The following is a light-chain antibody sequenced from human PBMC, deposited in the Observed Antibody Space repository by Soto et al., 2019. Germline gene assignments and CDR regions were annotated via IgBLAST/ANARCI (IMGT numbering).Light chain of an antibody. CDR3: QSYDSSLSGSVV. CDR2: DNT. CDR1: SSNIGAGFD. V-gene: IGLV1-40*01. J-gene: IGLJ2*01. Sequence: QSVLTQPPSVSGAPGQGVTISCTGTSSNIGAGFDVHWYQKLPGTAPKLLIFDNTNRPSGVPDRFSASRSGTSASLAITGLQAGDEADYFCQSYDSSLSGSVVFGGGTKLTVL.